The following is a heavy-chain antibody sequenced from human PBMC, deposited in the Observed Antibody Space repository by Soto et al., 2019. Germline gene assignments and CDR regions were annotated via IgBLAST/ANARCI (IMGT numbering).Heavy chain of an antibody. D-gene: IGHD2-21*02. CDR1: GGSISSGGYY. Sequence: QVQLQESGPGLVKPSQTLSLTCTVSGGSISSGGYYWSWIRQHPGKGLEWIGYIYYSGSTYYNPSLKSRVTISVDTSKNPFSLKLSSVTAADTAVYYCARGGEGGGNSDDWFDPWGQGTLVTVSS. CDR2: IYYSGST. V-gene: IGHV4-31*03. CDR3: ARGGEGGGNSDDWFDP. J-gene: IGHJ5*02.